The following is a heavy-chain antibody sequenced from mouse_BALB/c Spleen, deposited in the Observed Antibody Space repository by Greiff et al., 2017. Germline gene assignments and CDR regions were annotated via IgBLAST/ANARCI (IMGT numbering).Heavy chain of an antibody. CDR3: ARDYGSSYGWYFDV. D-gene: IGHD1-1*01. Sequence: EVQVVESGGGLVQPGGSLRLSCATSGFTFTDYYMSWVRQPPGKALEWSGFIRNKANGYTTEYSASVKGRFTISRDNSQSILYLQMNTLRAEDSATYYCARDYGSSYGWYFDVWGAGTTVTVSS. CDR2: IRNKANGYTT. V-gene: IGHV7-3*02. CDR1: GFTFTDYY. J-gene: IGHJ1*01.